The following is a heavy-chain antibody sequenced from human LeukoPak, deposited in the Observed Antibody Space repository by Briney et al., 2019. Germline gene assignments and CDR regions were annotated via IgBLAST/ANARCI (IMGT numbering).Heavy chain of an antibody. D-gene: IGHD3-16*01. V-gene: IGHV3-74*01. J-gene: IGHJ5*02. CDR2: INSVGSRT. CDR1: AFTLSSYW. CDR3: ARGNPLGHL. Sequence: GGSLRLSCAPSAFTLSSYWMHSVRQAPGKGLVWVSHINSVGSRTDYADSVKGRFTVSRDNAKNTVYLQMNSLRAEDTAVYYCARGNPLGHLWGQGALVTVSS.